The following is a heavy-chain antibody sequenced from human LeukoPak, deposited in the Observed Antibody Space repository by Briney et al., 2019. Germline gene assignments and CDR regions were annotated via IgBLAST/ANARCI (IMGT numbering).Heavy chain of an antibody. D-gene: IGHD2-15*01. CDR1: GFTFNTYA. Sequence: GGSLRLSCAASGFTFNTYAMNWVRQAPGKGLEWVSAICDSGGSTYYADSVKGRFTLSRDNSKNTVYLQINRLRAEDTAVYYCAKGKGSSSSSIDWWRQGPLVTVSS. V-gene: IGHV3-23*01. CDR3: AKGKGSSSSSIDW. J-gene: IGHJ4*02. CDR2: ICDSGGST.